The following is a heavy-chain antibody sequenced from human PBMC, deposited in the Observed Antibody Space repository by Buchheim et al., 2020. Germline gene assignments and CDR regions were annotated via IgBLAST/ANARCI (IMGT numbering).Heavy chain of an antibody. V-gene: IGHV1-46*01. CDR1: GYTFTSYY. D-gene: IGHD1-1*01. J-gene: IGHJ6*02. Sequence: QVQLVQSGAEVKNLGASVKVSCKASGYTFTSYYMHWVRQAPGQGLEWMVIINPSVGSTSYAQTFQGRVTMTRDTSTSTVYMELSSLRSEDTAVYYCARDTTGNGAYYYYYGMDVWGQGTT. CDR2: INPSVGST. CDR3: ARDTTGNGAYYYYYGMDV.